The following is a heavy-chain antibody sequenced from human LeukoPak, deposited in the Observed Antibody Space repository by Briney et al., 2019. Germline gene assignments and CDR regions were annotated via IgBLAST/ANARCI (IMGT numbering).Heavy chain of an antibody. CDR1: GFIFSRYR. CDR2: INSDGSST. Sequence: PGGSLRLSCAASGFIFSRYRIHWVRQAPGKGPVWVSRINSDGSSTNYADSVKGRFTISRDNAKNTLYLQMNSLRAEDTAVYYCARRSSRGGFFDLWGRGTQVTVSS. D-gene: IGHD3-10*01. V-gene: IGHV3-74*01. J-gene: IGHJ2*01. CDR3: ARRSSRGGFFDL.